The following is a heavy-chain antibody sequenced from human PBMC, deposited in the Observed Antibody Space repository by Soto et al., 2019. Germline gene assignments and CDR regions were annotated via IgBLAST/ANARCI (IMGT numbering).Heavy chain of an antibody. CDR2: IYWDDDK. CDR3: ARLTRGVYDLSRLWEKFDY. D-gene: IGHD5-12*01. CDR1: GFSLSSCGMG. J-gene: IGHJ4*02. Sequence: QITVKESGLTLVKPTETLTLTCTFSGFSLSSCGMGVGWIRQPPGKALEWLALIYWDDDKRYSPSLSSRLTITKEPSKNQVDLTTTIMDPVDTATSYCARLTRGVYDLSRLWEKFDYWGQGALVTVS. V-gene: IGHV2-5*02.